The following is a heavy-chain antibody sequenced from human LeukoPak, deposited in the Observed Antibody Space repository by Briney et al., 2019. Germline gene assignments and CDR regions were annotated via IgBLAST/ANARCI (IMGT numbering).Heavy chain of an antibody. CDR2: MYYSGGT. CDR1: GGSISSSSHY. CDR3: ARLVRYCSSDTCYPFDY. J-gene: IGHJ4*02. V-gene: IGHV4-39*01. Sequence: SETLSLTCTVSGGSISSSSHYWGWIRQPPGKGLEWIGSMYYSGGTYYNPSLKSRVTISIETSKNQFSLKLNSVTAADTAVYCCARLVRYCSSDTCYPFDYWGQGTLVTVSS. D-gene: IGHD2-2*01.